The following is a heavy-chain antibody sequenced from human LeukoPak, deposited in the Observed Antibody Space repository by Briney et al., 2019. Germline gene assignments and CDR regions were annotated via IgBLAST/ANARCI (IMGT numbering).Heavy chain of an antibody. CDR3: ARENVDIVATIRVYYFDY. Sequence: PSETLSLTCAVYGGPFSGYYWSWIRQPPGKGLEWTGEINHSGSTNYNPSLKSRVTISVDTSKKQCSLKLSSVTAADTAVYYCARENVDIVATIRVYYFDYWGQGTLVTVSS. D-gene: IGHD5-12*01. CDR2: INHSGST. J-gene: IGHJ4*02. V-gene: IGHV4-34*01. CDR1: GGPFSGYY.